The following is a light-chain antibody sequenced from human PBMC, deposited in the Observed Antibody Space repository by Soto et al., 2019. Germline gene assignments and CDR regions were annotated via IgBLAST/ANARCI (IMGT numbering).Light chain of an antibody. J-gene: IGKJ5*01. Sequence: EIVMTQSPATLSVSPGQRATLSCRASQSVSSNLAWYQHKPGQAPRLLIYGASTRATGIPARFSGSGSGTEFTHAISSLQSEDLALFYCRQNNTWPPNVDQGTRLEIK. CDR2: GAS. CDR1: QSVSSN. CDR3: RQNNTWPPN. V-gene: IGKV3-15*01.